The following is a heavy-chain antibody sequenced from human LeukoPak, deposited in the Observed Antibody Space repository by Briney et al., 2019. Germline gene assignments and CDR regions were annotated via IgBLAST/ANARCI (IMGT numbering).Heavy chain of an antibody. Sequence: SVKVSCKASGFTFTSSAMQWVRQARGQRLEWIGWIVVGSGNTNYAQKFQEGATITRDMSTSTAYMELSSLRSEDTAVYYCARAATVVTRGGWWFDPWGQGTLVTVSS. CDR1: GFTFTSSA. CDR2: IVVGSGNT. D-gene: IGHD4-23*01. J-gene: IGHJ5*02. V-gene: IGHV1-58*02. CDR3: ARAATVVTRGGWWFDP.